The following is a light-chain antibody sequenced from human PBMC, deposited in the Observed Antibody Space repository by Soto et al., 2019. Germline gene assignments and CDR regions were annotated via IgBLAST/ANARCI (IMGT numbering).Light chain of an antibody. CDR1: QSITNY. J-gene: IGKJ1*01. CDR3: QQSHSFLCT. CDR2: SAS. Sequence: DIQMTQSPSSLSASVGDRVTITCRASQSITNYLNWYQLKPGKAPQLLISSASSLQCGVPSRFSGSGSGTDFTLIISTLQPEDSATYDSQQSHSFLCTFGQETKVE. V-gene: IGKV1-39*01.